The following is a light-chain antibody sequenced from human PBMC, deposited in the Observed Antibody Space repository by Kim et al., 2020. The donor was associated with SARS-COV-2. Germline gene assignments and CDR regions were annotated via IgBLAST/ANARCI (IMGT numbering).Light chain of an antibody. CDR1: QRVSSN. CDR2: GAS. CDR3: QQYNNWPFT. V-gene: IGKV3-15*01. Sequence: VSPGERATLSCRASQRVSSNVAWYQQKPGQAPRLLIYGASTRATGIPARFSGSGSGTEFILTIISLQSEDFAVYYCQQYNNWPFTFAPGTKVDIK. J-gene: IGKJ3*01.